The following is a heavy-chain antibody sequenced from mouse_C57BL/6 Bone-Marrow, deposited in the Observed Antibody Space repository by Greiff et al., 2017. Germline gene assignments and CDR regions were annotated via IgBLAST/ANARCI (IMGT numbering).Heavy chain of an antibody. V-gene: IGHV5-6*02. Sequence: DVKLVESGGDLVKPGGSLKLSCAASGFTFSSYGMSWVRQTPDKRLEWVATISSGGSYTYYPDSVKGRVTISRDNAKNTLYLQMSSLKSEDTAMYYCARHRTTVVAHWYVDVWGTGTTVTVSS. D-gene: IGHD1-1*01. CDR1: GFTFSSYG. J-gene: IGHJ1*03. CDR2: ISSGGSYT. CDR3: ARHRTTVVAHWYVDV.